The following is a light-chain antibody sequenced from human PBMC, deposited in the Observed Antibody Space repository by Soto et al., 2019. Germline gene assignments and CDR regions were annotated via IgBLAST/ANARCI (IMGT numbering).Light chain of an antibody. Sequence: EVVLTQSPGTLSLSPGERATLSCRASQSVSSSYLAWYQQKPGQAPRLLIYGASSRATGIPDRFSGSGSGTDFTLIISRLEPEDSAVYYCQQYGSSPFTFGPGTRVDI. CDR2: GAS. CDR3: QQYGSSPFT. V-gene: IGKV3-20*01. J-gene: IGKJ3*01. CDR1: QSVSSSY.